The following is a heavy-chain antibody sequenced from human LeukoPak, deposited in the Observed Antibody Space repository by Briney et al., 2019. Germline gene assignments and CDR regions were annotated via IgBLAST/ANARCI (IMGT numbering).Heavy chain of an antibody. D-gene: IGHD4-11*01. V-gene: IGHV3-74*01. CDR2: INSDGSST. J-gene: IGHJ4*02. CDR1: AFSFSSSW. CDR3: ASVVDYSMLFKY. Sequence: GGSLRLSCAASAFSFSSSWMHWVRQAPGKGLVWVSRINSDGSSTSYADSVKGRFTISRDNAKNTLYLQMNSLRAEDTAVYYCASVVDYSMLFKYWGQGTLVTVSS.